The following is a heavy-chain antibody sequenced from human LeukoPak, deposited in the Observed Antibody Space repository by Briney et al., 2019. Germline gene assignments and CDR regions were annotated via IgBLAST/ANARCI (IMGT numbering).Heavy chain of an antibody. Sequence: GRSLRLSCAASGFTFSSFGMHWVRQAPGKGLEWVAVVWYDGSNTYYADSVKGRFTISRDNSKNTLYLQMNSLRAEDTAVYYCARSYYGSGSYSQYYFDYWDQGTLVTVSS. CDR3: ARSYYGSGSYSQYYFDY. V-gene: IGHV3-33*01. CDR2: VWYDGSNT. CDR1: GFTFSSFG. D-gene: IGHD3-10*01. J-gene: IGHJ4*02.